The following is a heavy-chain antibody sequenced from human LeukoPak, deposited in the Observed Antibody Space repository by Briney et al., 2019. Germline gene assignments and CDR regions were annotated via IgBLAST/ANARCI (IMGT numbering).Heavy chain of an antibody. CDR3: AREEGGLLPILRWFDP. J-gene: IGHJ5*02. Sequence: SETLSLTCTVSGGSISSSSYYWGWIRQPPGKGLEWIGSIYYSGSTYYSPSLKSRVTISVDTSKNQFSLKLSSVTAADTAVYYCAREEGGLLPILRWFDPWGQGTLVTVSS. CDR2: IYYSGST. V-gene: IGHV4-39*07. D-gene: IGHD5-18*01. CDR1: GGSISSSSYY.